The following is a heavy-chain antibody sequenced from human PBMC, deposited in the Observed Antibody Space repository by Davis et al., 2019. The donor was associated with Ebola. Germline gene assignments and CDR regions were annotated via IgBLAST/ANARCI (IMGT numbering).Heavy chain of an antibody. Sequence: AASVKVSCKASGYTFTSYYMHWVRQAPGQGLEWMGIINPSGGSTSYAQKFQGRVTMTRDTSTSTVYMELSSLRAEDTAVYYCAKDWAVEQWLVLISQYYFDYWGQGTLVTVSS. CDR1: GYTFTSYY. CDR2: INPSGGST. D-gene: IGHD6-19*01. J-gene: IGHJ4*02. CDR3: AKDWAVEQWLVLISQYYFDY. V-gene: IGHV1-46*01.